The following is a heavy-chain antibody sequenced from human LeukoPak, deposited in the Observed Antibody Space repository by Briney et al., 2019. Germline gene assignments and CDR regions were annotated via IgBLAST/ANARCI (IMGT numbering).Heavy chain of an antibody. CDR2: ISAYNGNT. CDR3: ATSSAGIQLNFFDY. D-gene: IGHD1-1*01. J-gene: IGHJ4*02. V-gene: IGHV1-18*01. CDR1: GYTFTSYG. Sequence: ASVKVSCKASGYTFTSYGISWVRQAPGQGLEWMGWISAYNGNTNYAQKLQGRVTMTTDTSTSTAYMELSSLRSDDTAVYYCATSSAGIQLNFFDYWGQGTLVTVSS.